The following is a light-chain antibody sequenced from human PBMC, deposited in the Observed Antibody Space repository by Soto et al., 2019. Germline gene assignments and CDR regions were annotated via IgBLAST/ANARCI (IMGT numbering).Light chain of an antibody. CDR1: NVGRKS. V-gene: IGLV3-21*02. J-gene: IGLJ2*01. Sequence: SYELTQPPSVSVAPGQTASITCGGNNVGRKSVHWYQQKPGQAPVLVVYDDADRPSGIVERFSGSNSGNTATLTISRVEAGDEADYYCQVWDLSSDHFVFGGGTKVTVL. CDR2: DDA. CDR3: QVWDLSSDHFV.